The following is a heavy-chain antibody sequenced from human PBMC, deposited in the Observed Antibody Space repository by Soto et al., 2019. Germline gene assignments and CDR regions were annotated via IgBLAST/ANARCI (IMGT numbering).Heavy chain of an antibody. CDR3: ARTYRDFYGLDV. CDR1: GFTFRNYD. CDR2: ISAAGKA. V-gene: IGHV3-13*01. J-gene: IGHJ6*02. D-gene: IGHD4-4*01. Sequence: VQLVESGGGLVQPGGSLRLSCEASGFTFRNYDMHWVRQVTGKGLEWVSGISAAGKAVYADSVEDRFTISRENAQNSFFAPMNSLRVGDTAVYYCARTYRDFYGLDVWGQGTTVIVSS.